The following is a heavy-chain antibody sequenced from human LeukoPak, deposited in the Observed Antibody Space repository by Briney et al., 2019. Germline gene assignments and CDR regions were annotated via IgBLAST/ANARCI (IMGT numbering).Heavy chain of an antibody. D-gene: IGHD3-3*01. CDR2: INPSGGST. V-gene: IGHV1-46*01. Sequence: ASVKVSCKASGYTFTSYYMHWVRQAPGQGLEWMGIINPSGGSTSYAQKFQGRVTMTRDMATSTVYMELSSLRSEDTAVYYCARGLFGVVIRSHAFDIWGQGTMVTVSS. CDR1: GYTFTSYY. J-gene: IGHJ3*02. CDR3: ARGLFGVVIRSHAFDI.